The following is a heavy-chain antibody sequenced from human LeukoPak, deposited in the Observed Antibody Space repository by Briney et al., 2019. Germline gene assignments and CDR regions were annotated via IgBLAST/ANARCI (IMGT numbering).Heavy chain of an antibody. D-gene: IGHD3-10*01. J-gene: IGHJ4*02. Sequence: PGGSLRLSCAASGFTFSSYAMSWVRQAPGKGLEWVSAISGSGGSTYYADSVRGRFTISRDNSKNTLYLQMNSLRAEDTAVYYCAKNYGSGSYYLFDYWGQGTLVTVSS. CDR3: AKNYGSGSYYLFDY. V-gene: IGHV3-23*01. CDR1: GFTFSSYA. CDR2: ISGSGGST.